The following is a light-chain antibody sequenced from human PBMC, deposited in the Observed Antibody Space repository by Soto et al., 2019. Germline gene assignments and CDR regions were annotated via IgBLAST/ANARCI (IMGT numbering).Light chain of an antibody. V-gene: IGKV3-15*01. CDR1: QSVSSN. CDR3: QQYNNCTPWT. J-gene: IGKJ1*01. Sequence: EIVMTQSPATLSVSPGERATLSCRASQSVSSNLAWYQQNPGQAPRLLIYGASTRATGIPARFSGSGSGTEFTLTISSLQSEDFAVYYCQQYNNCTPWTFGQGTKVEIK. CDR2: GAS.